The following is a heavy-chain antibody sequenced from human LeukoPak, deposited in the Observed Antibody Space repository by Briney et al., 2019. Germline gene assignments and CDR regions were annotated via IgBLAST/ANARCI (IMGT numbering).Heavy chain of an antibody. Sequence: ASVTVSCKASGYTITSYYMHWVRQAPGQGLEWMGIINPSGGSTSYAQKFQGRVTMTRDTSTSTVYMELSSLRSEDTAVYYCARPMTTVETRRREWYFDLWGRGTLVTVSS. V-gene: IGHV1-46*01. CDR1: GYTITSYY. D-gene: IGHD4-23*01. CDR2: INPSGGST. J-gene: IGHJ2*01. CDR3: ARPMTTVETRRREWYFDL.